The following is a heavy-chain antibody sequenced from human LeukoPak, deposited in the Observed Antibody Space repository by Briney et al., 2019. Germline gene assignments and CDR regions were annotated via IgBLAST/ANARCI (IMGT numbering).Heavy chain of an antibody. V-gene: IGHV4-38-2*02. CDR1: GYSISSGYY. J-gene: IGHJ4*02. Sequence: SETLSLTCTVSGYSISSGYYWGWIRQPPGKGLEWIGYIYYSGSTYYNPSLKSRVTISVDTSKNQFSLKLSSVTAADTAVYYCARDSSTMMAGYFDYWGQGTLVTVSS. D-gene: IGHD5-24*01. CDR3: ARDSSTMMAGYFDY. CDR2: IYYSGST.